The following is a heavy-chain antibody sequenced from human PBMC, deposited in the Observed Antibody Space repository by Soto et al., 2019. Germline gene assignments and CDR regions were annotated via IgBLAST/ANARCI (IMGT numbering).Heavy chain of an antibody. CDR3: AKGERFDSSGYYYKDAFDI. J-gene: IGHJ3*02. Sequence: EVQLLVSGGGLVQPGGSPRLSCAASGFTFSSYVMSWVRQTPGKGLEWVSAISSTGGSTNYADSVKGRFTISRDNSKNTVYMQMNSLRAEDTAVYYCAKGERFDSSGYYYKDAFDIWGQGTMVTVSS. V-gene: IGHV3-23*01. CDR1: GFTFSSYV. CDR2: ISSTGGST. D-gene: IGHD3-22*01.